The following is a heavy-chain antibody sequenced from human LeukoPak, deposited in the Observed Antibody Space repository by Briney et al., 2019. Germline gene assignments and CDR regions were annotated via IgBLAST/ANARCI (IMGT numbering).Heavy chain of an antibody. D-gene: IGHD5-18*01. J-gene: IGHJ4*02. Sequence: GGSLRLSCAASGFTFSNSWQSWVRQPPGKGLEWVSTIDSSGDNTYYADSVRGRFTVSRDNSKNTLYLQMNSLRAEDTAVYYCAKDKRTATLDYWGQGTLVTVSS. CDR2: IDSSGDNT. V-gene: IGHV3-23*01. CDR3: AKDKRTATLDY. CDR1: GFTFSNSW.